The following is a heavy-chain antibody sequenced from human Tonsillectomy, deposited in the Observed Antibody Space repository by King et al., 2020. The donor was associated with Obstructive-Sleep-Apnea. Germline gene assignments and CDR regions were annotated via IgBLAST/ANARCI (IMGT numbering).Heavy chain of an antibody. Sequence: VQLVESGGGLVKPGGSLRLSCVASGLKFSNAYMSWVRQAPGKGLEWVGRIKSQRGGGTTDYGAPVKGRFSISRDDPKNTVYLQMNSLKIEDSGVYYCRDGSGIWYGVDVWGQGTAVTVSS. CDR3: RDGSGIWYGVDV. V-gene: IGHV3-15*01. CDR2: IKSQRGGGTT. J-gene: IGHJ6*02. CDR1: GLKFSNAY. D-gene: IGHD3-10*01.